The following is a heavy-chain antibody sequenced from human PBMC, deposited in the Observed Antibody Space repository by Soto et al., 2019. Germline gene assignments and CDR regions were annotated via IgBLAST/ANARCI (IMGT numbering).Heavy chain of an antibody. CDR2: ISGSGGST. CDR3: AKKEGVAGFYYYYGMDV. CDR1: GFTFSSYA. Sequence: ESGGGLVQPGGSLRLSCAASGFTFSSYAMSWVRQAPGKGLEWVSAISGSGGSTYYADSVKGRFTISRDNSKNTLYLQMNSLRAEDTAVDYCAKKEGVAGFYYYYGMDVWGQGTTVTVSS. D-gene: IGHD6-19*01. J-gene: IGHJ6*02. V-gene: IGHV3-23*01.